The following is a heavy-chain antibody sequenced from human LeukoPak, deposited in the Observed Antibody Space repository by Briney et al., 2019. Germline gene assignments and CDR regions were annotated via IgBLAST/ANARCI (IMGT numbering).Heavy chain of an antibody. Sequence: GASVKVSCKASGYTFTGYYMHWVRQAPGQGLEWMGWINPNSGGTNYAQKFQGRVTMTRDTSISTAYMELSRLRSDDTAVYYCARDHCSSTSCYSDYYYYMDVWGKGTTVTVSS. CDR3: ARDHCSSTSCYSDYYYYMDV. CDR1: GYTFTGYY. D-gene: IGHD2-2*01. V-gene: IGHV1-2*02. CDR2: INPNSGGT. J-gene: IGHJ6*03.